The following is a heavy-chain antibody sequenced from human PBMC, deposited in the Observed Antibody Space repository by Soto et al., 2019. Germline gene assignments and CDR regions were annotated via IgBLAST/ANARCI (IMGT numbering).Heavy chain of an antibody. Sequence: SETLSLTCAVYGGSFSGYYWSWIRQPPGKGLEGIGEINHSGSTNYNPSLKSRVTISVDTSKNQFSLKLSSVTAADTAVYYCARGIAAAGSFDYWGQGTLVTVSS. CDR3: ARGIAAAGSFDY. D-gene: IGHD6-13*01. V-gene: IGHV4-34*01. CDR1: GGSFSGYY. CDR2: INHSGST. J-gene: IGHJ4*02.